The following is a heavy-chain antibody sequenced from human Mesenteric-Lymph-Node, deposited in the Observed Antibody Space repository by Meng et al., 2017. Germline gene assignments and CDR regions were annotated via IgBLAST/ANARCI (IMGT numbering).Heavy chain of an antibody. Sequence: EVQLVESGGGLVKPGGYLRRSCAASGFTFSSSSMNWVRQAPGKGLEWVSSISSSSSYIYYADSVKGRFTISRDNAKNSLYLQMNSLRAEDTAVYYCARNVRLRDGYNSDYWGQGTLVTVSS. V-gene: IGHV3-21*01. CDR1: GFTFSSSS. CDR2: ISSSSSYI. D-gene: IGHD5-24*01. CDR3: ARNVRLRDGYNSDY. J-gene: IGHJ4*02.